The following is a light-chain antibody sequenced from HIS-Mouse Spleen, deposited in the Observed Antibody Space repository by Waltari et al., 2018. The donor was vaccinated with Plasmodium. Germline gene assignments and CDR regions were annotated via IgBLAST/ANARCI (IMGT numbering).Light chain of an antibody. J-gene: IGKJ3*01. Sequence: EIVMTQSPATLSVSPGERATLSCRASKSVSSNLAWYQQKPGQAPRLLIYGASTRATGIPGRFSGSGSVTEFTLTISSLQSEDFAVYYCQQYNNWSFTFGPGTKVDIK. CDR1: KSVSSN. V-gene: IGKV3-15*01. CDR3: QQYNNWSFT. CDR2: GAS.